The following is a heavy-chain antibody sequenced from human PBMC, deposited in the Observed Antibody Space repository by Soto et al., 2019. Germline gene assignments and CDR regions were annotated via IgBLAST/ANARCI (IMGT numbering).Heavy chain of an antibody. J-gene: IGHJ6*02. D-gene: IGHD6-6*01. CDR2: ISYDGSNK. CDR3: AKDERVSSMDV. Sequence: QVQLVESGGGVDQPGRSLRLSCAASGFTFSSYGMHWVRQAPGKGLEWVAVISYDGSNKYYADSVKGRFTISRDNSKNTLYLQMNSLRAEDTAVYYCAKDERVSSMDVWGQGTTVTVSS. CDR1: GFTFSSYG. V-gene: IGHV3-30*18.